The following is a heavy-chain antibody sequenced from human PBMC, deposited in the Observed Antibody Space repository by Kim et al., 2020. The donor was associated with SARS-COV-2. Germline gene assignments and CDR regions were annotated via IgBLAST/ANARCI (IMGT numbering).Heavy chain of an antibody. V-gene: IGHV3-23*01. D-gene: IGHD4-17*01. Sequence: GGSLRLSCAASGFTFTNYAMNWGRQAPGKGLEWVSVISGGGGSKYYEDSVKGRFTISRDNSKNTVYLKMSSLRAEDTAVYYCAKEWRLTSLTSGGDFCGYWGQGPLVSVSS. CDR1: GFTFTNYA. J-gene: IGHJ4*02. CDR3: AKEWRLTSLTSGGDFCGY. CDR2: ISGGGGSK.